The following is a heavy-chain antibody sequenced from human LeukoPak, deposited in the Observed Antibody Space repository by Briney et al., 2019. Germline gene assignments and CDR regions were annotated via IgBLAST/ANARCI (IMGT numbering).Heavy chain of an antibody. CDR2: ISAYNGNT. J-gene: IGHJ4*02. Sequence: WASVKVSCKASGHTFTSYGITWVRQAPGQGLEWMGWISAYNGNTNYAQKLQGRVTVTTDTSTSTAYMELRSLSSDDTAVYYCARGLPYYYDSSGYSAAYYFDYWGQGTLVTVSS. CDR3: ARGLPYYYDSSGYSAAYYFDY. V-gene: IGHV1-18*01. D-gene: IGHD3-22*01. CDR1: GHTFTSYG.